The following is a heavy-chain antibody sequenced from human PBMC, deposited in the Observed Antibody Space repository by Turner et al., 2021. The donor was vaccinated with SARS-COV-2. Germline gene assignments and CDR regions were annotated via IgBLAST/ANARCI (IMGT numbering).Heavy chain of an antibody. CDR1: GFTFSSYN. D-gene: IGHD3-22*01. CDR2: ISSSSSYI. CDR3: ARGTYYYDSSVYSGTNWFDP. J-gene: IGHJ5*02. Sequence: EVQLVESGGGLVKPGGSLRLSCAASGFTFSSYNMNWVRQAPGKGLEWVSSISSSSSYIYYADSVKGRFTISRDNAKNSLYLQMNSLRAEDTAVYYCARGTYYYDSSVYSGTNWFDPWGQGTLVTVSS. V-gene: IGHV3-21*01.